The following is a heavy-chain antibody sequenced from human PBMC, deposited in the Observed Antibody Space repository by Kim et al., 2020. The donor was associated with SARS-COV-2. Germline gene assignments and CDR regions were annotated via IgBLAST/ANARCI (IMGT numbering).Heavy chain of an antibody. CDR3: ARPTHPFASPYAFDI. CDR2: IYYSGST. V-gene: IGHV4-31*03. Sequence: SETLSLTCTVSGGSISSGGYYWSWIRQHPGKGLEWIGYIYYSGSTYYNPSLKSRVTISVDTSKNQFSLKLSSVTAADTAVYYCARPTHPFASPYAFDIWGQGTMVTVSS. CDR1: GGSISSGGYY. J-gene: IGHJ3*02.